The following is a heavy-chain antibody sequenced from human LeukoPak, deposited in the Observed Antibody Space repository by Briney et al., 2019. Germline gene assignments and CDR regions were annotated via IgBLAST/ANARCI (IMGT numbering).Heavy chain of an antibody. J-gene: IGHJ4*02. CDR2: IYYSGST. CDR1: GGSISIGGYN. Sequence: SETLSLTCTVSGGSISIGGYNWSWIRQHPGKGLEWIGYIYYSGSTYYNPSLKSRVTISVDTSKNQFSLKLSSVTAADTAVYYCARLPVERITIFGVAPPKDYWDQGTLVTVSS. V-gene: IGHV4-31*03. D-gene: IGHD3-3*01. CDR3: ARLPVERITIFGVAPPKDY.